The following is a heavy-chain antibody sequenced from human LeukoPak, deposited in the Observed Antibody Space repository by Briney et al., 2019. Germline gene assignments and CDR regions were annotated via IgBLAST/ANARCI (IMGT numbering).Heavy chain of an antibody. CDR1: RGTFSSYA. D-gene: IGHD6-13*01. CDR2: IIPIFGTA. CDR3: ARDSSSFFNWFDP. Sequence: ASVKVSCKASRGTFSSYAISWVRQAPGQGLEWMGGIIPIFGTANYAQKFQGRVTITADESTSTAYMELSSLRSEDTAVYYCARDSSSFFNWFDPWGQGTLVTVSS. V-gene: IGHV1-69*13. J-gene: IGHJ5*02.